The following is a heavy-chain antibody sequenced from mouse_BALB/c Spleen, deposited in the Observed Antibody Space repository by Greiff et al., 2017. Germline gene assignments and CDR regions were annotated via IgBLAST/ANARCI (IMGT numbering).Heavy chain of an antibody. CDR3: ARDGNYDYYAMDY. J-gene: IGHJ4*01. V-gene: IGHV2-9*02. Sequence: VQLQQSGPGLVAPSQSLSITCTVSGFSLTSYGVHWVRQPPGKGLEWLGVIWAGGSTNYNSALMSRLSISKDNSKSQVFLKMNSLQTDDTAMYYCARDGNYDYYAMDYWGQGTSVTVSS. CDR2: IWAGGST. CDR1: GFSLTSYG. D-gene: IGHD2-1*01.